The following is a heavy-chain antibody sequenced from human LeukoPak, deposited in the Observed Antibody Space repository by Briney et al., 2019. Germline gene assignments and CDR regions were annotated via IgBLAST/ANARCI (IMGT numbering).Heavy chain of an antibody. CDR1: GGSFSGYY. CDR2: INHSRNT. CDR3: ARVRGSGKLTYYYYYYYMDV. V-gene: IGHV4-34*01. D-gene: IGHD3-10*01. J-gene: IGHJ6*03. Sequence: PSETLSLTCAVYGGSFSGYYWSWIRQPPGKGLEWIGEINHSRNTNYNPSLKSRVTISVDTSKNQFSLKLSSVTAADTAVYYCARVRGSGKLTYYYYYYYMDVWGKGTTVTVSS.